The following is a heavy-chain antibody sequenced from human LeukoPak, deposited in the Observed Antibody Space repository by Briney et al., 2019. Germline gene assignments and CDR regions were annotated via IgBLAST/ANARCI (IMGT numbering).Heavy chain of an antibody. V-gene: IGHV3-23*01. CDR2: ISGSGGST. D-gene: IGHD2-2*01. CDR3: AKVFGFVVDVNWFDP. J-gene: IGHJ5*02. Sequence: QPGGSLRLSCAASGFTFSSYAMSWVRQAPGKGLEWVAAISGSGGSTYYADSVKGRFTISRDNSKNTLYLQMNSLRAEDTAVYYRAKVFGFVVDVNWFDPWGQGILVTVSS. CDR1: GFTFSSYA.